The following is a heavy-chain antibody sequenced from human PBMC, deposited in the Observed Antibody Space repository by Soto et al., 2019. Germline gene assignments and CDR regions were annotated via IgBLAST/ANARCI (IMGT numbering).Heavy chain of an antibody. CDR3: GRDDLVTTWSYGMDV. Sequence: ASVKVSCKASGYTFTSYAMHWVRQAPGQRLEWMGWINAGNGNTKYSQKFQGRVTITRDTSASTAYMELSSLRSEDTAVYYCGRDDLVTTWSYGMDVWGQGTTVTVSS. D-gene: IGHD4-4*01. CDR1: GYTFTSYA. CDR2: INAGNGNT. J-gene: IGHJ6*02. V-gene: IGHV1-3*01.